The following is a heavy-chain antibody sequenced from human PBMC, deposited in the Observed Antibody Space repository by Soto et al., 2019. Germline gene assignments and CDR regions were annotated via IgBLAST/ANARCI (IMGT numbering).Heavy chain of an antibody. CDR2: ISYDESRK. CDR1: GFTFSNYG. D-gene: IGHD2-15*01. J-gene: IGHJ6*02. CDR3: AKDVVEAQDYFYGMDV. Sequence: GGSLRLSCAASGFTFSNYGMHWVRQAPGKGLEWVAVISYDESRKFYADSVKGRFTISRDNSKNTLYLQMNSLRAEDTAVYSCAKDVVEAQDYFYGMDVWGQGTTVTVSS. V-gene: IGHV3-30*18.